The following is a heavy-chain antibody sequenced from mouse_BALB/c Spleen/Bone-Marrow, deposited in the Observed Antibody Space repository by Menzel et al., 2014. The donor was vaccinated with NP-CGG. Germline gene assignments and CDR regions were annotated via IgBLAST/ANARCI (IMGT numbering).Heavy chain of an antibody. V-gene: IGHV7-3*02. Sequence: EVQGVESGGGLVQPGGSLRLSCATSGFTFTDYYMTWVRQPPGKALEWLGFIRNKAIGYTTEYSASVKGRFTIFRDNSQSILYLQMNTLRPEDSATYYCARDEGLLRSAYWGQGTLVTVSA. D-gene: IGHD2-3*01. CDR1: GFTFTDYY. J-gene: IGHJ3*01. CDR2: IRNKAIGYTT. CDR3: ARDEGLLRSAY.